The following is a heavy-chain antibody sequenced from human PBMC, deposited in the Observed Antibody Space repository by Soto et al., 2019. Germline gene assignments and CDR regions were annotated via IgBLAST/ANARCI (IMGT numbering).Heavy chain of an antibody. CDR3: AHRLGLYSSSYYFDY. D-gene: IGHD6-6*01. J-gene: IGHJ4*02. CDR1: GFSLSTSGVG. CDR2: IYWDDDK. Sequence: SGPTLVKPTQTLTLTCTFSGFSLSTSGVGVGWIRQPPGKALEWLALIYWDDDKRYSPSLKSRLTITKDTSKNQVVLTMTNMDPVDTATYYCAHRLGLYSSSYYFDYWGQGTLVTVSS. V-gene: IGHV2-5*02.